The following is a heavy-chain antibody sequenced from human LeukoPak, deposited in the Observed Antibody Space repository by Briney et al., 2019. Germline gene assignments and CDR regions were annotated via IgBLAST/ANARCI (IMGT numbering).Heavy chain of an antibody. Sequence: ASVKVSCKASGYTFTDYYMHWVRQAPGQGLEWMGWINPNSGGTNFAQKFQGRVTMTRDTSISTAYVELSRLTSDDTAVYYCARAPRGLYSGKIDYWGQGTLVTVSS. CDR3: ARAPRGLYSGKIDY. D-gene: IGHD6-19*01. V-gene: IGHV1-2*02. CDR1: GYTFTDYY. CDR2: INPNSGGT. J-gene: IGHJ4*02.